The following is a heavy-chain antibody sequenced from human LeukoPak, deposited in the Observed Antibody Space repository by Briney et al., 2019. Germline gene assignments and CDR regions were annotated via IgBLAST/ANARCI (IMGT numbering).Heavy chain of an antibody. V-gene: IGHV4-30-2*01. Sequence: PSETLSLTCTVSGGSISSGGYYWSWIRQPPGKGLEWIGYIYHSGSTYYNPSLKSRVTISVDRSKNQFSLKLSSVTAADTAVYYCACVSNYHRDYYYYMDVWGKGTTVTVSS. J-gene: IGHJ6*03. CDR1: GGSISSGGYY. D-gene: IGHD4-11*01. CDR2: IYHSGST. CDR3: ACVSNYHRDYYYYMDV.